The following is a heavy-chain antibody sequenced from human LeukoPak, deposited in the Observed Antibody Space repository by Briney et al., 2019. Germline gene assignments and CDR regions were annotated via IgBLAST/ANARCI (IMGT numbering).Heavy chain of an antibody. CDR2: MNPNSGNT. J-gene: IGHJ4*02. Sequence: ASVKVSCKASGYTFTSYDINWVRQATGQGLEWMGWMNPNSGNTGYAQEFQGRVTITRNTSISTAYMELSSLRSEDTAVYYCARQVAAAEQIDYWGQGTLVTVSS. CDR3: ARQVAAAEQIDY. D-gene: IGHD6-13*01. CDR1: GYTFTSYD. V-gene: IGHV1-8*03.